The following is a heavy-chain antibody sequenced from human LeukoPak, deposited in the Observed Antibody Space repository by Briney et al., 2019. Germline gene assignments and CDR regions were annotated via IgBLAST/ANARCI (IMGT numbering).Heavy chain of an antibody. CDR3: ARVRDILTGYFDY. D-gene: IGHD3-9*01. CDR2: ISSSSSYI. Sequence: GGSLRLSCAASGFTFSSYSMNWVRQAPGKGLEWVSSISSSSSYIYYADSVKGRFTISGDNAKNSLYLQMNSLRAEDTAVYYCARVRDILTGYFDYWGQGTLVTVSS. CDR1: GFTFSSYS. V-gene: IGHV3-21*01. J-gene: IGHJ4*02.